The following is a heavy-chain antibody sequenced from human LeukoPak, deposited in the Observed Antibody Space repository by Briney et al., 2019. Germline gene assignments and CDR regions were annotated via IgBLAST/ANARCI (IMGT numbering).Heavy chain of an antibody. J-gene: IGHJ4*02. Sequence: GGSLRLSCAASGFTFSDYSMNWVRQAPGKGLEWVSGISWNSGSIGYADSVKGRFTISRDNAKNSLYLQMNSLRAEDTALYYCAKVSGGSFSYWGQGTLVTVSS. CDR1: GFTFSDYS. D-gene: IGHD1-26*01. V-gene: IGHV3-9*01. CDR3: AKVSGGSFSY. CDR2: ISWNSGSI.